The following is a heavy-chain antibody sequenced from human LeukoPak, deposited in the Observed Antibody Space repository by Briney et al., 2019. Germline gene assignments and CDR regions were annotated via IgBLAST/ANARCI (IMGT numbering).Heavy chain of an antibody. CDR1: GFTFSSYW. CDR3: ARTTYYDFWSGSD. CDR2: IRTDGSTT. J-gene: IGHJ4*02. Sequence: PGGSLKLSCAASGFTFSSYWMHWVRQAPGKGPVWVSRIRTDGSTTSYADSVKGRFTISRDNAKNTLYLQMTSLRAEDTAVYYCARTTYYDFWSGSDWGQGTLVTVSS. D-gene: IGHD3-3*01. V-gene: IGHV3-74*01.